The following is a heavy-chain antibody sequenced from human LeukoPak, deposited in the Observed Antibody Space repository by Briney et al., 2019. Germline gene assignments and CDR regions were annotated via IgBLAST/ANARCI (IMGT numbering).Heavy chain of an antibody. Sequence: ASVKVSCKASGYTFTSYDINWVRQATGQGLEWMGWMNPNSGNTGYAQKFQGRVTITRNTSISTAYMELSSLRSEDTAVYYCARGRRILLGGVVVAAKDDYWGQGTLVTVSS. J-gene: IGHJ4*02. D-gene: IGHD2-15*01. CDR2: MNPNSGNT. CDR3: ARGRRILLGGVVVAAKDDY. CDR1: GYTFTSYD. V-gene: IGHV1-8*03.